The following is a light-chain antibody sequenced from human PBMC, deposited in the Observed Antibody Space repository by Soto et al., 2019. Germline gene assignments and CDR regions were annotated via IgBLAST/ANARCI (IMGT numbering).Light chain of an antibody. V-gene: IGLV2-14*01. CDR2: EVT. CDR1: SSDVGGYNY. Sequence: QSALTQPASVSGSPGQSITISCTGTSSDVGGYNYVSWYQQHPGKAPKLMIYEVTNQPSGVSNRFSGSKSGNTASLTISGLQAEDEADYYCNSYTSSSTPYVFGTGTKVTVL. J-gene: IGLJ1*01. CDR3: NSYTSSSTPYV.